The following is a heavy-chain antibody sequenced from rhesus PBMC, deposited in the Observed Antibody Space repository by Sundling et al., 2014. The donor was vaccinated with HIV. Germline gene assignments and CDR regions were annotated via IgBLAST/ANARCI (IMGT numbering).Heavy chain of an antibody. CDR3: ARVKSGSHSLRFDF. Sequence: QVQLQESGPAVVKPSETLSLTCAVSGGSISSNNWWIWIRQSPGRGLEWIGAIYGSGGNTIYSPSLKNRVTIPTDTSKKQFSLKLSSVTAADTAVYYCARVKSGSHSLRFDFWGQGVLVTVSS. CDR2: IYGSGGNT. V-gene: IGHV4-93*01. J-gene: IGHJ4*01. CDR1: GGSISSNNW. D-gene: IGHD1-44*02.